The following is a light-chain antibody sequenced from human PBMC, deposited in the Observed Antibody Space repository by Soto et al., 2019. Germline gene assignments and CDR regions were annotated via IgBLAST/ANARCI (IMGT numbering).Light chain of an antibody. J-gene: IGKJ2*01. CDR3: QQYNNLYT. V-gene: IGKV3-15*01. CDR2: GAS. CDR1: QSVSSN. Sequence: EIVMTQSPATLSVSPGERATLSCRASQSVSSNLAWYQQKPGQAPRLLIYGASTRATGIPARFSGSGSGTEFTLTISRLQSEDCAVYYCQQYNNLYTFGQGTKLEIK.